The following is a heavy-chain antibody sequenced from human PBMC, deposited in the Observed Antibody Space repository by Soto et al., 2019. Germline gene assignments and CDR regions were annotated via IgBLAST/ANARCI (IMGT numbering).Heavy chain of an antibody. J-gene: IGHJ4*02. CDR1: GYTFTNYG. CDR2: ISGYNGNT. CDR3: AREGPLDY. V-gene: IGHV1-18*01. Sequence: ASVKVSCKASGYTFTNYGFSWVRQAPGQGLEWMGWISGYNGNTNYAERLQGRVTMTTDTSTSTAYMELKSLRYDDTAVYYCAREGPLDYWGQGTLVTVAS.